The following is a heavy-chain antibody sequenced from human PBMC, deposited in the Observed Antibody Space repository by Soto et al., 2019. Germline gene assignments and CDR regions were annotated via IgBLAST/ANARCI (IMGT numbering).Heavy chain of an antibody. J-gene: IGHJ4*02. Sequence: GASVKVSCKASGGTFSSYAISWVRQAPGQGLEWMGGIIPIFGTANYAQKFQGRVTITADESTSTAYMELSSLRSEDTAVYYCASLGRPIAARHYWGQGTLVTVSS. CDR3: ASLGRPIAARHY. D-gene: IGHD6-6*01. CDR2: IIPIFGTA. CDR1: GGTFSSYA. V-gene: IGHV1-69*13.